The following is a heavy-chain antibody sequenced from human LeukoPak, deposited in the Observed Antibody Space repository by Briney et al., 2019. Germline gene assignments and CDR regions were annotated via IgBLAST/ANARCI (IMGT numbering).Heavy chain of an antibody. Sequence: SVKVSCKASGGTFSSYAISWVRQAPGQGLEWMGGIIPIFGTANYAQKFQGRVTITADESTSTAYMEPSSLRSEDTAVYYCARSVVVPAAIRNYYFDYWGQGTLVTVSS. CDR2: IIPIFGTA. D-gene: IGHD2-2*02. CDR3: ARSVVVPAAIRNYYFDY. J-gene: IGHJ4*02. CDR1: GGTFSSYA. V-gene: IGHV1-69*01.